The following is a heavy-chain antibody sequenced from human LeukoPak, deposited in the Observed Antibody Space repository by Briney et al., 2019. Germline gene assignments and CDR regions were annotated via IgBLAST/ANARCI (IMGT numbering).Heavy chain of an antibody. Sequence: PGGSLRLSCAVSGFTFSSYEMNWVRQAPGKGLEWLSYITSSGSTIYYADSVKGRFTISRDNAKNSLYLQMNSLRAEDTVIYYCARDKGYCSSTSCAYYFDYWGQGTLVTVPS. CDR1: GFTFSSYE. CDR3: ARDKGYCSSTSCAYYFDY. CDR2: ITSSGSTI. V-gene: IGHV3-48*03. J-gene: IGHJ4*02. D-gene: IGHD2-2*01.